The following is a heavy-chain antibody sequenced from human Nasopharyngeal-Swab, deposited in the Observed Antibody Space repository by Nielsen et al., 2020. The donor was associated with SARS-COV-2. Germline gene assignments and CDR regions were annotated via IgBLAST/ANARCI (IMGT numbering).Heavy chain of an antibody. D-gene: IGHD6-19*01. CDR1: GFTFSSYA. CDR3: AKAGIAVAVDWFDP. CDR2: ISGSGGST. Sequence: GESLKISCAASGFTFSSYAMSWVRQAPGTGLEWVSAISGSGGSTYYADSVKGRFTISRDNSKNTLYLQMNSLRAEDTAVYYCAKAGIAVAVDWFDPWGQGTLVTVSS. V-gene: IGHV3-23*01. J-gene: IGHJ5*02.